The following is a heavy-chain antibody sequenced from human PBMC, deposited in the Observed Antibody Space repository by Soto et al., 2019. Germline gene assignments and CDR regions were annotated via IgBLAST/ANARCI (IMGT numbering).Heavy chain of an antibody. D-gene: IGHD2-15*01. V-gene: IGHV1-2*04. J-gene: IGHJ6*02. CDR1: GYSFTGYY. CDR3: ARDRGKYCTGGSCRYYYGMDV. Sequence: XSVKVSFKASGYSFTGYYMHWVRQSPGQGLEWMGWINPNSGGTNYAQKFQGWVTMTRDTSISTAYMELSRLRSDDTAVYYCARDRGKYCTGGSCRYYYGMDVWGQGTTVTVSS. CDR2: INPNSGGT.